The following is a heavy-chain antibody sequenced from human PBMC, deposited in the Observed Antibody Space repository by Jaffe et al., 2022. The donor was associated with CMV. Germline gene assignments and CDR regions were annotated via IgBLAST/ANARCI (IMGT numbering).Heavy chain of an antibody. V-gene: IGHV3-43*01. J-gene: IGHJ4*02. CDR3: AKDIEPGGSGSLFDY. D-gene: IGHD3-10*01. CDR2: ISWDGGST. Sequence: EVQLVESGGVVVQPGGSLRLSCAASGFTFDDYTMHWVRQAPGKGLEWVSLISWDGGSTYYADSVKGRFTISRDNSKNSLYLQMNSLRTEDTALYYCAKDIEPGGSGSLFDYWGQGTLVTVSS. CDR1: GFTFDDYT.